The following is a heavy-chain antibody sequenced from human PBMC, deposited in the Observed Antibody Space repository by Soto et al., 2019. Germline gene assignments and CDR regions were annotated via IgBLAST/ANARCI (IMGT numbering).Heavy chain of an antibody. CDR1: GFTFISYS. Sequence: GGSLRLSCAASGFTFISYSMNWVRQAPGKGLEWVSSISSSSSYIYYADSVKGRFTISRDNAKNPLYLQMNSLRAEDTAVYYCARGRSGSYYSAFDIWGQGTMVTVSS. D-gene: IGHD1-26*01. CDR2: ISSSSSYI. CDR3: ARGRSGSYYSAFDI. V-gene: IGHV3-21*01. J-gene: IGHJ3*02.